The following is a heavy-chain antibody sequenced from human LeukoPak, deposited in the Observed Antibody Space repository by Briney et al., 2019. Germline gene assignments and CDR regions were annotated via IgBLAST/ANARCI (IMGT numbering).Heavy chain of an antibody. CDR2: IYYSGST. D-gene: IGHD3-22*01. CDR1: GASIDSYY. J-gene: IGHJ6*03. Sequence: SETLSLTCTISGASIDSYYWSWIRQPPGKGLEWIGYIYYSGSTHYNPSLKSRVTISVDTSKNQFSLKLNSVTAADTAVYYCARSSEGRYYYDSSGYSYYYYYMDVWGKGTTVTISS. CDR3: ARSSEGRYYYDSSGYSYYYYYMDV. V-gene: IGHV4-59*01.